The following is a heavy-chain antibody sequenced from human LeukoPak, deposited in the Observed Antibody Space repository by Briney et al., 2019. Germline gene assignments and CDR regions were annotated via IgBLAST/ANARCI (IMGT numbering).Heavy chain of an antibody. CDR2: IKQDGSEK. CDR1: GFTFRSYW. V-gene: IGHV3-7*01. CDR3: ARRYFDWFLGAGGSLDV. J-gene: IGHJ3*01. D-gene: IGHD3-9*01. Sequence: PGGSLRLSCAGSGFTFRSYWMHWVRQAPGKGLEWVANIKQDGSEKYYVDSVKGRFTISRDNANDSVYLQMNSLRAEDTAVYYCARRYFDWFLGAGGSLDVWGRGTMVTVSS.